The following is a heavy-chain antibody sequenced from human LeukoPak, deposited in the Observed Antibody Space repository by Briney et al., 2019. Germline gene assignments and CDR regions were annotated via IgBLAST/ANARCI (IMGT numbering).Heavy chain of an antibody. J-gene: IGHJ4*02. CDR1: GFTFSSYA. V-gene: IGHV3-23*01. CDR3: AKGVPGPMIVVVANGY. D-gene: IGHD3-22*01. Sequence: PGGSLRLSCAASGFTFSSYAMSWVRQAPGKGLEWVSAISGSGGSTYYADSVKGRFTISRDNSKNTLYLQMNSLRAEDTAVYYCAKGVPGPMIVVVANGYWGQGTLVTVSS. CDR2: ISGSGGST.